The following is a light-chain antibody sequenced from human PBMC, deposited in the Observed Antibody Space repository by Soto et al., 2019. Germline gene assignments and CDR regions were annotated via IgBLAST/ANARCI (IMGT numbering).Light chain of an antibody. CDR2: GAS. Sequence: ENVLTQSPGTLSLSPGERATLSCRASQSVSSNYLAWYQQKPGQAPRLLIYGASTRATGIPARFSGSGSGTEFTLTISSLQSEDFAVYYCQQYNNWPRITFGQGTRLEI. J-gene: IGKJ5*01. CDR3: QQYNNWPRIT. CDR1: QSVSSN. V-gene: IGKV3D-15*01.